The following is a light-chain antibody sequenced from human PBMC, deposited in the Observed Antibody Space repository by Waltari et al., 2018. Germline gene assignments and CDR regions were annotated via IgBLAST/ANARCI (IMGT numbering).Light chain of an antibody. CDR3: QQSFGIPQT. CDR2: GAT. Sequence: DIQMTQSPSSLSASAGDRVTISCRASQSISIYLNWYQQKPGVAPKVLIYGATSLQRGVPSRFSGSGSGTRFTLTISSLQPEDFATYYCQQSFGIPQTFGQGTTLEIK. J-gene: IGKJ2*01. V-gene: IGKV1-39*01. CDR1: QSISIY.